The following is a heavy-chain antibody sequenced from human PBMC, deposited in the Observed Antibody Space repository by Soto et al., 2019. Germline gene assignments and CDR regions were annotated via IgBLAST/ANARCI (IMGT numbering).Heavy chain of an antibody. J-gene: IGHJ4*02. Sequence: QLQLQEYGSGLVKPSQTLSLTCAVSGGSISSGGYSWSWIRQPPGKGLEWIGYIYNSGSTYYNPSLTSRVTISVDRSKNEFSLKLSSVTAADTAVYYCARTRDGYNYYFDYWGQGTLVTVSS. V-gene: IGHV4-30-2*01. CDR3: ARTRDGYNYYFDY. D-gene: IGHD5-12*01. CDR2: IYNSGST. CDR1: GGSISSGGYS.